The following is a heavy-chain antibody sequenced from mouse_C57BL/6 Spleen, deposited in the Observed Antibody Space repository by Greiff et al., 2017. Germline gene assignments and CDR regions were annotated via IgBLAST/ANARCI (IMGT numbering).Heavy chain of an antibody. D-gene: IGHD1-1*02. CDR2: IWGVGST. CDR3: ASLWSVGFAY. CDR1: GFSLTSYG. Sequence: VHLVESGPGLVAPSQSLSITCTVSGFSLTSYGVDWVRQSPGKGLEWLGVIWGVGSTNYNSALKSRLSISKDNSKSQVFLKMNSLQTDDTAMYYCASLWSVGFAYWGQGTLVTVSA. V-gene: IGHV2-6*01. J-gene: IGHJ3*01.